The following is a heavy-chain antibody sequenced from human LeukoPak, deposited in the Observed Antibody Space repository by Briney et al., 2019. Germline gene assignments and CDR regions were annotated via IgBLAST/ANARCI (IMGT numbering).Heavy chain of an antibody. J-gene: IGHJ4*02. CDR3: ARSALRYFDWLIN. V-gene: IGHV4-59*08. D-gene: IGHD3-9*01. CDR1: GGSISSYN. Sequence: SETLSLTCTVSGGSISSYNLSWIRQPPGKGLEWIGYIYYSGSTNYNPSLKSRVTISVDTSKNQFSLKLSSVTAADTAVYYCARSALRYFDWLINWGQGTLVTVSS. CDR2: IYYSGST.